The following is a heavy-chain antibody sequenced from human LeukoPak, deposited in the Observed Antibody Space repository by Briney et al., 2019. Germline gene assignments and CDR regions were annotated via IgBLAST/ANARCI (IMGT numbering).Heavy chain of an antibody. CDR3: ARWEFPCGTNCYSALDY. Sequence: QLGGPLRLSCAASGFTFSNHWMSWVRQAPGKGLEWVANINPDGTTTRYVHSVKGRFTISRDNARNSLYLEMNGLRAEDTAVYFCARWEFPCGTNCYSALDYWGQGALVTVSS. CDR1: GFTFSNHW. J-gene: IGHJ4*02. CDR2: INPDGTTT. D-gene: IGHD2-21*02. V-gene: IGHV3-7*01.